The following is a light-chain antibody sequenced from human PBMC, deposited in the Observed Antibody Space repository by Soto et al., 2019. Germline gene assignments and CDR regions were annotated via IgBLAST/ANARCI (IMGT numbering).Light chain of an antibody. J-gene: IGKJ5*01. CDR3: QQYNKWPFT. CDR2: DVS. Sequence: IMRRPSEPTRAVYAGKRDIVSCRAGQGVTTNFAWYQQKSGQSPRLLIYDVSSRATGVPSRFSGTGYETDFTLTISCLQSGESAIYFCQQYNKWPFTFGEGTRLDIK. CDR1: QGVTTN. V-gene: IGKV3-15*01.